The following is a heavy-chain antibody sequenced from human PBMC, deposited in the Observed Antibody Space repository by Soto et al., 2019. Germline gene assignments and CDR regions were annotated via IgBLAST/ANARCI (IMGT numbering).Heavy chain of an antibody. CDR3: AIDPDPLLSLDFDY. CDR2: ISWDGGNK. CDR1: GFTFSSYG. Sequence: GGSLRLSCAASGFTFSSYGMHWVRQAPGKGLEWVAVISWDGGNKYYADSVKGRFTISRDNAKNSLYLQMNSLRAEDTALYYCAIDPDPLLSLDFDYWGQGTLVTVSS. V-gene: IGHV3-30*03. D-gene: IGHD2-2*01. J-gene: IGHJ4*02.